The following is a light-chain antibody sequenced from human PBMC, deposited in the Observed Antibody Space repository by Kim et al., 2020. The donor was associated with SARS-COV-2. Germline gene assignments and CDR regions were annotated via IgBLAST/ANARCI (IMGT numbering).Light chain of an antibody. CDR3: QVWDSSSDHPGVV. V-gene: IGLV3-21*04. CDR1: NSGSKS. Sequence: KTARITCGENNSGSKSVHWYQQKPGQAPVLVIYYDSDRPSGIPERFSGSNSGNTATLTISRVEAGDEADYYCQVWDSSSDHPGVVFGGGTQLTVL. CDR2: YDS. J-gene: IGLJ2*01.